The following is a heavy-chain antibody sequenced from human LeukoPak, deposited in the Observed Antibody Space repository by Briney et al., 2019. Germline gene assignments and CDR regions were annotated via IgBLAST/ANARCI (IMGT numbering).Heavy chain of an antibody. CDR3: ARNLYYYDSSGYYYY. V-gene: IGHV3-66*01. J-gene: IGHJ4*02. D-gene: IGHD3-22*01. Sequence: GTLSLTCAVSGGSISSSNWWSWVRQAPGKGLEWVSAIYTGGSTYYAGSVKGRFTISRDNSKNTLYLQMNSLRAEDTAVYYCARNLYYYDSSGYYYYWGQGTLVTVSS. CDR1: GGSISSSNW. CDR2: IYTGGST.